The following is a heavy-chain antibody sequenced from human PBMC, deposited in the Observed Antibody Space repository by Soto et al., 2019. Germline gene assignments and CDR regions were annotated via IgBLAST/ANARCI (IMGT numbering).Heavy chain of an antibody. V-gene: IGHV4-30-2*01. CDR3: ASGQKLVRNS. Sequence: QLQLQESGSGLVKPSQTLSLTCAVSGGSISSGGYSWRWMRQPPGKGLEWIGYIYHSGRTYYNPSLQSLVTISVDRSTNQFSLKLSSVTAADPDVSYCASGQKLVRNSWGQGTLVTVSS. D-gene: IGHD6-13*01. CDR1: GGSISSGGYS. CDR2: IYHSGRT. J-gene: IGHJ4*02.